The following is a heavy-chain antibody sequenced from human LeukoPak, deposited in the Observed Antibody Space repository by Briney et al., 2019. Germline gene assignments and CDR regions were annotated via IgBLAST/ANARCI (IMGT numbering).Heavy chain of an antibody. CDR3: ATLPYYYDSSGSYYFDY. D-gene: IGHD3-22*01. J-gene: IGHJ4*02. CDR1: GFTFSSYE. Sequence: GGSLRLSCAASGFTFSSYEMNWVRQAPGKGLEWVAFIRYDGSNKYYADSVKGRFTISRDNSKNTLYLQMNSLRVEDTAVYYCATLPYYYDSSGSYYFDYWGQGTLVTVSS. V-gene: IGHV3-30*02. CDR2: IRYDGSNK.